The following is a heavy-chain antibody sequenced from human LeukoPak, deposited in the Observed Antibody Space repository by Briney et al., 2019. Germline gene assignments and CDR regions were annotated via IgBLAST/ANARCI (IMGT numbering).Heavy chain of an antibody. V-gene: IGHV4-30-2*01. Sequence: PSETLSLTCAVSGGSISSGGYSWSWLRQPPGKGLDWIVFIYHSGGTYYHPSLKSPVTISVDRSKNQFYLKLSSVTAAETAVYYCARGSGFADYWGQGTLVTVSS. CDR2: IYHSGGT. D-gene: IGHD3-16*01. J-gene: IGHJ4*02. CDR1: GGSISSGGYS. CDR3: ARGSGFADY.